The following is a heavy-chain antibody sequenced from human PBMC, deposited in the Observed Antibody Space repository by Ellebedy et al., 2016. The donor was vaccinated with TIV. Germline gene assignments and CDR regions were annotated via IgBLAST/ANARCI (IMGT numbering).Heavy chain of an antibody. V-gene: IGHV4-59*01. CDR1: GGSISSNY. Sequence: SETLSLTCSVSGGSISSNYWSWIRQPPGKGLEWIGYIFYDGRINYNPSLRGRVTISVDTSKNQFSLNLSSVTAADTAVYYCARGGASSKWLDNWGQGALVTVSS. CDR2: IFYDGRI. J-gene: IGHJ4*02. D-gene: IGHD6-13*01. CDR3: ARGGASSKWLDN.